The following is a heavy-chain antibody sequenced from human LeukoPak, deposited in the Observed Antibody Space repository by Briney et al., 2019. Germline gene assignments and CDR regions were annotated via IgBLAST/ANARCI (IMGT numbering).Heavy chain of an antibody. Sequence: ASVKVSCKASGYTFTSYYMHWVRQAPGQGLEWMGVINPSGGSTSYAQKFQGRVTMTRDMSTSTVYMELSSLRSDDTAVYYCARDQRLRAWNYLFHYYYMDVWGKGTTVTVSS. CDR1: GYTFTSYY. D-gene: IGHD1-7*01. CDR3: ARDQRLRAWNYLFHYYYMDV. CDR2: INPSGGST. V-gene: IGHV1-46*01. J-gene: IGHJ6*03.